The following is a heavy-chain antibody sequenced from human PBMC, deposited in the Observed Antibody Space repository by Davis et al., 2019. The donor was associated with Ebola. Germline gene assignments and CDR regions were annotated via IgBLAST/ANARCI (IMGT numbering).Heavy chain of an antibody. J-gene: IGHJ4*02. CDR1: GGSISSYY. Sequence: MPSETLSLTCTVSGGSISSYYWSWIRQPPGKGLEWIGYIYYSGTTNYNPSLKSRVTISLDTSRNQFSLKVNSVTAADTAVYYCARVGGDGSSYLEAFDYWGQGTLVTVSS. V-gene: IGHV4-59*01. D-gene: IGHD5-24*01. CDR3: ARVGGDGSSYLEAFDY. CDR2: IYYSGTT.